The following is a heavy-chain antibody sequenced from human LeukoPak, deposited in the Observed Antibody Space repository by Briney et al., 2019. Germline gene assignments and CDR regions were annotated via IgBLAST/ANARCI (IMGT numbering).Heavy chain of an antibody. CDR3: ARARIAVAEGWFDP. D-gene: IGHD6-19*01. V-gene: IGHV4-59*01. CDR2: IYYSGST. J-gene: IGHJ5*02. Sequence: PSETLSLTCTVSGGSISSYYWSWIRQPPGKGLEWIGYIYYSGSTNYNPSLKSRVTISVDTSKNQFSLKLSSVTAADTAVYYCARARIAVAEGWFDPWGPGTLVTVSS. CDR1: GGSISSYY.